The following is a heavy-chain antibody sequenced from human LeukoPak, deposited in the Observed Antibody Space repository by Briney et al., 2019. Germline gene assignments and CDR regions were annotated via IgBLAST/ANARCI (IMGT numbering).Heavy chain of an antibody. CDR1: GGSISSYY. J-gene: IGHJ4*02. D-gene: IGHD6-13*01. CDR2: IYPSRAT. V-gene: IGHV4-4*07. CDR3: ARRHIPAAAIDY. Sequence: SETLSLTCTVPGGSISSYYWNWIRQPARKGQEYIGRIYPSRATNYSPSLKCRATLSVATTKTQTSLKLTSVTAADTAGYYCARRHIPAAAIDYWGQGTLVTVSS.